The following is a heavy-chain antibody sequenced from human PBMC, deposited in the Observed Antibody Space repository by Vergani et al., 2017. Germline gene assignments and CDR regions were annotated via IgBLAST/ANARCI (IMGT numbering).Heavy chain of an antibody. Sequence: QVQLVESGGGVVQPGRSLRLSCTSSGFTFSTYAMHWVRQAPGKGLEWVAIIYYDGSKKYYADSVKGRFTISRDNSRNTLDLLMSSLRAEDTAIYYCVREGSYCGSTTCRNPSYVYYYHMDGWVEGTTVTVCS. CDR1: GFTFSTYA. D-gene: IGHD2-21*01. CDR2: IYYDGSKK. J-gene: IGHJ6*03. V-gene: IGHV3-33*01. CDR3: VREGSYCGSTTCRNPSYVYYYHMDG.